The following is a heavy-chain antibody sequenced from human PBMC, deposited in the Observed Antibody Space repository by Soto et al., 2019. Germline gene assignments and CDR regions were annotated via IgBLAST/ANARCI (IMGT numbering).Heavy chain of an antibody. CDR2: ISYDGSNK. J-gene: IGHJ6*02. CDR1: GFTFSSYG. CDR3: AKDPWTYGDYGNYYYYYGMDV. V-gene: IGHV3-30*18. D-gene: IGHD4-17*01. Sequence: GGSLRLSCAASGFTFSSYGMHWVRQAPGKGLEWVAVISYDGSNKYYADSVKGRFTISRDNSKNTLYLQMNSLRAEDTAVYYCAKDPWTYGDYGNYYYYYGMDVWGQGTTVTVSS.